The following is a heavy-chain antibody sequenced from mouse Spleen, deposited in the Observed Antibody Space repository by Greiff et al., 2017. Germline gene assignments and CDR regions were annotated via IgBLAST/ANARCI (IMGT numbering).Heavy chain of an antibody. CDR2: INPSTGGT. V-gene: IGHV1-42*01. Sequence: VQLQQSGPELVKPGASVKISCKASGYSFTGYYMNWVKQSPEKGLEWIGEINPSTGGTTYNQKFKAKATLTVDKSSSTAYMQLKSLTSEDSAVYYCASEGYYGSTYFDYWGQGTTLTVSS. D-gene: IGHD1-1*01. CDR3: ASEGYYGSTYFDY. CDR1: GYSFTGYY. J-gene: IGHJ2*01.